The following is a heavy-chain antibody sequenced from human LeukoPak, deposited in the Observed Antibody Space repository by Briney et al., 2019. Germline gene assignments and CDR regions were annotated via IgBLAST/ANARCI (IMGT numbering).Heavy chain of an antibody. Sequence: GGSLRLSCAASGVMFPSYWMSWVRQAPGKGLEWVANIKQDGSEKYYVDSVKGRFTISRDNAKNSVYLQMKSLRAEDTAVYYCARRHHFGFLDSWGQGTLVTVSS. V-gene: IGHV3-7*04. CDR1: GVMFPSYW. D-gene: IGHD3-10*01. CDR3: ARRHHFGFLDS. CDR2: IKQDGSEK. J-gene: IGHJ4*02.